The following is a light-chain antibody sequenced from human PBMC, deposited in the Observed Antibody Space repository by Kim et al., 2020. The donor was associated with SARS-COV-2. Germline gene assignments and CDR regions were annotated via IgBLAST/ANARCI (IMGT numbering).Light chain of an antibody. CDR1: QSVSSN. V-gene: IGKV3-15*01. CDR2: GAS. Sequence: ATLSVSPGERATLSCRASQSVSSNLAWYQQKPGQAPRLLIYGASTRATGIPARFSGSGSGTEFTLTISSLQSEDFAVYYCQQYTAFGPGTKVDIK. CDR3: QQYTA. J-gene: IGKJ3*01.